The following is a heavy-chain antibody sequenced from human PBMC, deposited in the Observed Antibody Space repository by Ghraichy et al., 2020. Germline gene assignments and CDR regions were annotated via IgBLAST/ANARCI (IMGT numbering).Heavy chain of an antibody. D-gene: IGHD2-15*01. CDR1: GLSCNNDW. Sequence: GGSLRLSGVASGLSCNNDWLRCVGQAPGKGLVWVSRINSDGRGTTYADYVKGRFTISRDNARNTLYLQMNSLRAEDTAVYYCAREYCSGGRCYFGTGGSHFDYWGQGTLVTVSS. J-gene: IGHJ4*02. CDR2: INSDGRGT. CDR3: AREYCSGGRCYFGTGGSHFDY. V-gene: IGHV3-74*01.